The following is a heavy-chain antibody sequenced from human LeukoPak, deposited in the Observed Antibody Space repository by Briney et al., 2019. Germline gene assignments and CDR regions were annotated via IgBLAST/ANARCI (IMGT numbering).Heavy chain of an antibody. CDR2: IVPVFGTP. CDR3: ASRYTTSRHFDWDVDY. J-gene: IGHJ4*02. V-gene: IGHV1-69*05. Sequence: ASVKVSCKASGDTFSKYAVTRVRQAPGQGLEWMGNIVPVFGTPIYAQKFQGRVTITTDESRTTAYMELSSLRSEDTALYYCASRYTTSRHFDWDVDYWGQGTLLTVSS. CDR1: GDTFSKYA. D-gene: IGHD3-9*01.